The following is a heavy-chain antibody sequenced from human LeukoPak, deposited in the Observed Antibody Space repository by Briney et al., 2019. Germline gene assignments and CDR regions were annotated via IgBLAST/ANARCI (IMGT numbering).Heavy chain of an antibody. CDR1: GFTFSYYW. J-gene: IGHJ4*02. V-gene: IGHV3-7*01. D-gene: IGHD3-22*01. CDR3: AGETTVTSGYYPRTDLDY. Sequence: PGGSLRLSCVGSGFTFSYYWMSWVRQAPGKGLEWVANIKLDGSEKYYVDSVKGRFTISRDNTKNSVYLQMNSLRAEDTALYYCAGETTVTSGYYPRTDLDYWGQGTLVTVSS. CDR2: IKLDGSEK.